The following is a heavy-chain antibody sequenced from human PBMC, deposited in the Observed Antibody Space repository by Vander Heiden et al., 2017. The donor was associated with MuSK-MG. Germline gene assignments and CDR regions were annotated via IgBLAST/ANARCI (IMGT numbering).Heavy chain of an antibody. V-gene: IGHV4-59*08. J-gene: IGHJ6*03. CDR1: GGSISSYY. CDR3: ARGWGGSYSNYYYYYYYMDV. D-gene: IGHD1-26*01. CDR2: IYYSGST. Sequence: QVQLQESGPGLVKPSETLSLTCTVPGGSISSYYWSWIRQPPGKGLEWIGYIYYSGSTNYNPSLKSRVTISVDTSKNQFSLKLSSVTAADTAVYYCARGWGGSYSNYYYYYYYMDVWGKGTTVTVSS.